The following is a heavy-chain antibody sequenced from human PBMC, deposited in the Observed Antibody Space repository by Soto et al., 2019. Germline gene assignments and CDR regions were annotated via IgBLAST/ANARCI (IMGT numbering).Heavy chain of an antibody. D-gene: IGHD6-13*01. Sequence: QVQLVQSGAEVKKPGSSVKVSCKASGGTFSSYTISWVRQAPGQGLEWMGRIIPILGIANYAQKFQGRVTITADKSTRTAYMELSSLRSEDTAVYYCARDIAAAGTHWYFDLWGRGTLVTVSS. CDR1: GGTFSSYT. CDR3: ARDIAAAGTHWYFDL. CDR2: IIPILGIA. V-gene: IGHV1-69*08. J-gene: IGHJ2*01.